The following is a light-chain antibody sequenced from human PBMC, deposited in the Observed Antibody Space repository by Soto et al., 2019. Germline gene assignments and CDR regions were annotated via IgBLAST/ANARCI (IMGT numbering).Light chain of an antibody. V-gene: IGLV2-23*01. Sequence: QSVLTQPASVPGSPGQSITISCTGTSSDVGSYSLVSWYQQHPGKAPKLMIYEGSKRPSGVSNRFSGSKSGNTASLTISGLQAEDEADYYCCSYAGSSTFVFGTGTKVTVL. J-gene: IGLJ1*01. CDR3: CSYAGSSTFV. CDR1: SSDVGSYSL. CDR2: EGS.